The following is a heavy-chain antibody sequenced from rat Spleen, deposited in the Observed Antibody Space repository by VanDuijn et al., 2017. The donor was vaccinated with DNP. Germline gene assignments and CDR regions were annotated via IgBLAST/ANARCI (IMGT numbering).Heavy chain of an antibody. CDR2: ITSGGGNT. V-gene: IGHV5-25*01. CDR3: ARLDGLYYSGDWFGF. J-gene: IGHJ3*01. Sequence: EVQLVESGGGLVQPGRSLKLSCAASGFTFSNYYMAWVRQAPTKGLEWVAYITSGGGNTYYRDSVKGRFTISRDNAESTLYLQMNSLRSEDTATYYCARLDGLYYSGDWFGFWGQGTLVTVSS. D-gene: IGHD1-1*01. CDR1: GFTFSNYY.